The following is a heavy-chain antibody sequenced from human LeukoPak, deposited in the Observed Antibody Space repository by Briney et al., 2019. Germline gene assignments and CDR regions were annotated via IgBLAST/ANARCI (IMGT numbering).Heavy chain of an antibody. J-gene: IGHJ4*02. D-gene: IGHD3-16*01. CDR1: GLPFSDYG. CDR2: ISHDGSNK. V-gene: IGHV3-30*18. Sequence: PGGSLRLSCAASGLPFSDYGMYWVRQAPGKGLERLAVISHDGSNKYYADSVKGRITISRDNSMNTLYLQMNSLRAEDTAVYYCAKVRWGSDNALDSWGQGTLVTGSS. CDR3: AKVRWGSDNALDS.